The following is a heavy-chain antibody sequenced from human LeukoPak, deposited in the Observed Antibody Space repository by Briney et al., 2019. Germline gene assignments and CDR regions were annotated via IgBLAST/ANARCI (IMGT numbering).Heavy chain of an antibody. CDR3: ARVENGDYMDY. CDR1: GGSISSGSYY. Sequence: SETLSLTCTVSGGSISSGSYYWSGIRQPAGKGLEWIGRIYTSGSTNYNPSLKSRVTISVDTSKNQFSLKLSSVTAADTAVYYCARVENGDYMDYWGQGTLVTVSS. D-gene: IGHD4-17*01. V-gene: IGHV4-61*02. J-gene: IGHJ4*02. CDR2: IYTSGST.